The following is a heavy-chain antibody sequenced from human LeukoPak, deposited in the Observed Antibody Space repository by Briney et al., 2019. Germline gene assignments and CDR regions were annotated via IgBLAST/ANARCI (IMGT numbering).Heavy chain of an antibody. CDR2: IRSSSSYI. CDR3: AREAPGYGELDY. J-gene: IGHJ4*02. D-gene: IGHD3-10*01. CDR1: GFTFSSYS. V-gene: IGHV3-21*01. Sequence: GGSLRLSCAASGFTFSSYSMNWVRQAPGKGLEWVSSIRSSSSYIYYADSVKGRFTISRDNAKNSLYLQMNSLRAEDTAVYYCAREAPGYGELDYWGQGTLVTVSS.